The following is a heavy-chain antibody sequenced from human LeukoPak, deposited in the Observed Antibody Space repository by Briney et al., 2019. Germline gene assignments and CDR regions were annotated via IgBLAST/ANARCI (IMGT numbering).Heavy chain of an antibody. J-gene: IGHJ4*02. CDR3: ARTRAPAPYSSSWSELDY. CDR2: ISHDGSSK. D-gene: IGHD6-13*01. CDR1: GLTVSSNY. V-gene: IGHV3-30*14. Sequence: PGGSLRLSCAASGLTVSSNYMSWVRQAPGKGLEWAALISHDGSSKYYAHSVKGRFSISRDNSKNTVYLQMNSLRAEDAAVYYCARTRAPAPYSSSWSELDYWGQGNLVTVSS.